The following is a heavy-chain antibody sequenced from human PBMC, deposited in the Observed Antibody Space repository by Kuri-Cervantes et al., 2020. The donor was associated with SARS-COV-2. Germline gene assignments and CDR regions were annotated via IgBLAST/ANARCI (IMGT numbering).Heavy chain of an antibody. CDR2: IGTAGDP. V-gene: IGHV3-13*05. CDR3: ARDRSRITIFGVVTRYGMDV. CDR1: GFTFSSYD. J-gene: IGHJ6*02. D-gene: IGHD3-3*01. Sequence: GGSLRLSCAASGFTFSSYDMHWVRQATGKGLEWVSAIGTAGDPYYPGSVKGRFTISRENAKNSLYLQMNSLRAGDTAVYYCARDRSRITIFGVVTRYGMDVWGQGTTVTVSS.